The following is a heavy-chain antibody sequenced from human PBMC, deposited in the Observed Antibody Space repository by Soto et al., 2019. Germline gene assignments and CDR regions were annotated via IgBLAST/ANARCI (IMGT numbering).Heavy chain of an antibody. V-gene: IGHV1-3*01. D-gene: IGHD3-3*01. CDR1: GYTFTTFA. CDR2: INAGNGNI. Sequence: QVQLVQSGAEVKKPGASVKVSCETSGYTFTTFAMHWVRQAPGQSLEWLGYINAGNGNIKYAQKFQDRVTITRDTSARTVYLERSSLTSEDTATYYCARLRVDIWSAAFFDHWGQGTRVTVSS. CDR3: ARLRVDIWSAAFFDH. J-gene: IGHJ4*02.